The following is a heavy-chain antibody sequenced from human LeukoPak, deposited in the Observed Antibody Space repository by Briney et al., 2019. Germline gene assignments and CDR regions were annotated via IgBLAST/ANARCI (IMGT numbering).Heavy chain of an antibody. J-gene: IGHJ6*02. Sequence: SQTLSLTCAIFGDSISSNSSWNWIRQSPSRGLEWLGRTYYRSKWYNDYVVSVKSRININPDTSKNQFSLQLNSVTAADTAVYYCARVELFYPGGWFSVASGMDVWGQGTTVTVSS. CDR1: GDSISSNSS. CDR2: TYYRSKWYN. CDR3: ARVELFYPGGWFSVASGMDV. D-gene: IGHD3-3*02. V-gene: IGHV6-1*01.